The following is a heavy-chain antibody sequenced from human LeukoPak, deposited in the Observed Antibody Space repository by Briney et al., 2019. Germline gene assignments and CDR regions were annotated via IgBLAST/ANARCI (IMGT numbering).Heavy chain of an antibody. CDR3: ARSAESSRHFDY. CDR2: IYPGDSDT. Sequence: PGESLKISCEASGYSFTTYWIGWVRQMPGKGLEWMGIIYPGDSDTRYSPSFQGQVTISADKSISTAYLQWSSLKASDTAVYYCARSAESSRHFDYWGQGTLVTVSS. J-gene: IGHJ4*02. V-gene: IGHV5-51*01. CDR1: GYSFTTYW. D-gene: IGHD2-2*01.